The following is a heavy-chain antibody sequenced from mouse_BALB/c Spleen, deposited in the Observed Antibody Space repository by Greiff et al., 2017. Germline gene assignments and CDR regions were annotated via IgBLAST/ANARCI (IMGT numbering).Heavy chain of an antibody. V-gene: IGHV3-6*02. CDR3: ARDREYYGGWFAY. CDR2: ISYDGSN. Sequence: ESGPGLVKPSQSLSLTCSVTGYSITSGYYWNWIRQFPGNKLEWMGYISYDGSNNYNPSLKNRISITRDTSKNQFFLKLNSVTTEDTATYYCARDREYYGGWFAYWGQGTLVTVSA. D-gene: IGHD1-1*01. J-gene: IGHJ3*01. CDR1: GYSITSGYY.